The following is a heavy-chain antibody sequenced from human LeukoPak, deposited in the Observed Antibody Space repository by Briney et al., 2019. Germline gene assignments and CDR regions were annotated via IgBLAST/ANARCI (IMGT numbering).Heavy chain of an antibody. D-gene: IGHD3-22*01. J-gene: IGHJ3*02. CDR3: ARQGKTYYYDSSGYSIDAFDI. Sequence: GGSLRLSCAASGFTFSSYWMHWVRQAPGKGLVWVSRINSDGSSTSYADSVKGRFTISRGNAKNTLYLQMNSLRAEDTAVYYCARQGKTYYYDSSGYSIDAFDIWGQGTMVTVSS. V-gene: IGHV3-74*01. CDR1: GFTFSSYW. CDR2: INSDGSST.